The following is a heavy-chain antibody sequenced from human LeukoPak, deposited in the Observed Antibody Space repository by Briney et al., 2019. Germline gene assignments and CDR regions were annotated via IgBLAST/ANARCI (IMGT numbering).Heavy chain of an antibody. V-gene: IGHV3-23*01. J-gene: IGHJ5*02. D-gene: IGHD6-19*01. Sequence: GGSLRLSCAASGFTFSSYDMTLVREAPRRGLEWVSSIRPSGDNTYYGDSVKGRFTISRDNSKNTVYLQMNNMRVDDTAVYYCARVAGWHWFDPWGQGTLVTVSS. CDR2: IRPSGDNT. CDR3: ARVAGWHWFDP. CDR1: GFTFSSYD.